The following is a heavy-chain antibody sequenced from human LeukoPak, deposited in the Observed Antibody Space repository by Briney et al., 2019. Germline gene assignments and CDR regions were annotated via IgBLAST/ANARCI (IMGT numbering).Heavy chain of an antibody. V-gene: IGHV3-30*03. Sequence: GGSLRLSCAASGFTFSSYGMHWVRQAPGKGLGWVAVISYDGSNKYYADSVKGRFTISRDNSKNTLYLQMNSLRAEDTAVYYCARGSYYGDYEFDYWGQGTLVTVSS. CDR2: ISYDGSNK. D-gene: IGHD4-17*01. J-gene: IGHJ4*02. CDR1: GFTFSSYG. CDR3: ARGSYYGDYEFDY.